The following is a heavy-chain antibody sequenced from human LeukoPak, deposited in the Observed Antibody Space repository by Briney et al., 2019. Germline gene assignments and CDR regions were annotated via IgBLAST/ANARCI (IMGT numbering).Heavy chain of an antibody. J-gene: IGHJ4*02. Sequence: GGSLRLSCAASGFTFSSYWMSWVRQAPGKGLEWVANIKQDGSEKYYVDSVKGRFTISRDNAKNSLYLQMNSLRAEDTAVYYCARDGDIVVVVAAIDYWGQGTLVTVPS. CDR2: IKQDGSEK. CDR3: ARDGDIVVVVAAIDY. CDR1: GFTFSSYW. V-gene: IGHV3-7*03. D-gene: IGHD2-15*01.